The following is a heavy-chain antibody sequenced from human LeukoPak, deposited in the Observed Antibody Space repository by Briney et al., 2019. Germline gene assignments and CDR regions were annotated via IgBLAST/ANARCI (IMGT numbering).Heavy chain of an antibody. V-gene: IGHV3-7*01. D-gene: IGHD6-19*01. J-gene: IGHJ4*02. CDR1: GFTLGSYW. Sequence: PGVSLRLSCAASGFTLGSYWMYWVSQAPGKGLEWVAIINEDGSIKYYVDSVEGRLTISRDNPKNSLHLQMNSVSSEDTAVYFCARDVPRSGWAHECWGQGTLVTVSA. CDR3: ARDVPRSGWAHEC. CDR2: INEDGSIK.